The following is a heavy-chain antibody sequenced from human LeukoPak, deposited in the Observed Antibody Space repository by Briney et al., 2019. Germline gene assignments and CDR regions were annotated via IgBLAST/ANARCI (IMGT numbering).Heavy chain of an antibody. CDR3: ARRHRRTGLDS. D-gene: IGHD1-14*01. V-gene: IGHV4-39*01. CDR2: IHYGGST. Sequence: SETLSLTCSVSGGSISSTSYYWGWIRQPPGKGLEWIGTIHYGGSTYYNPSLKSRVTFSIDTSKNQFSLKLSSVTAADTAVYYCARRHRRTGLDSWGQGILVPVPS. CDR1: GGSISSTSYY. J-gene: IGHJ4*02.